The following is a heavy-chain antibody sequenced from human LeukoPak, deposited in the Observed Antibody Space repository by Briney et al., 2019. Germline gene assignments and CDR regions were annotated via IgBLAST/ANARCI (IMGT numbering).Heavy chain of an antibody. V-gene: IGHV3-23*01. CDR1: GFMFSSYA. CDR3: AKVDSSGWYGAFDV. J-gene: IGHJ3*01. D-gene: IGHD6-19*01. CDR2: ISGSGVSS. Sequence: GGSLRLSCAASGFMFSSYAMSWVRQAPGKGLEWVSAISGSGVSSYHADSVKGRFTISRGNSKNTVYLQMNSLRAEDTAVYYCAKVDSSGWYGAFDVWGQGTMVTVFS.